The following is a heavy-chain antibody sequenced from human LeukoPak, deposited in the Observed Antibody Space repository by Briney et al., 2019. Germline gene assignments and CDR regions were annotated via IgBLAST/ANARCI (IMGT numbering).Heavy chain of an antibody. D-gene: IGHD2-15*01. V-gene: IGHV4-59*08. CDR2: MYYSGST. Sequence: KPSETLSLTCTVSGGSITSYYWSWIRQPPGKGLEWIGYMYYSGSTNYNPSLKSRVTISVDTSKNQFSLKLSSVTAADTAVYYCARLRGYCSSGICYSGTRFDDWGQGTLVTVSS. CDR1: GGSITSYY. J-gene: IGHJ4*02. CDR3: ARLRGYCSSGICYSGTRFDD.